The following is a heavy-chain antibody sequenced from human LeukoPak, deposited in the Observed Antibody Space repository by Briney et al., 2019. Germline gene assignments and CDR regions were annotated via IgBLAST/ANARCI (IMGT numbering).Heavy chain of an antibody. CDR2: IKQDGSAK. V-gene: IGHV3-7*05. D-gene: IGHD1-26*01. CDR3: ARDSPSGSYGY. J-gene: IGHJ4*02. Sequence: GGSLRLSRAASEFTFSSSWMTWVRQAPGKGLEWVANIKQDGSAKYYVDSVKGRFTISRDNAKNSLYLQMNSLRAEDTAVYYCARDSPSGSYGYWGQGTLVTVSS. CDR1: EFTFSSSW.